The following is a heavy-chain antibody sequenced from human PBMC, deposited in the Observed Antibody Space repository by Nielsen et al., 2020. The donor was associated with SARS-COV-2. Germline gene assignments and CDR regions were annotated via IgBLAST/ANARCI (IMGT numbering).Heavy chain of an antibody. Sequence: ASVKVSCKASGYTFTSYDINWVRQATGQGLEWMGWMNPNSGNTGYAQKFQGRVTMTRNTSISTAYMELSSLRSEDTAVYYCARELLGGSSGRMFGTYYYGMDVWGQGTTVTVSS. CDR3: ARELLGGSSGRMFGTYYYGMDV. D-gene: IGHD6-19*01. CDR1: GYTFTSYD. J-gene: IGHJ6*02. V-gene: IGHV1-8*01. CDR2: MNPNSGNT.